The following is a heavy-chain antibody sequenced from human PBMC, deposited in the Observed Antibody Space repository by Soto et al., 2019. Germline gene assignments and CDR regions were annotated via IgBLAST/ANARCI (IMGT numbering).Heavy chain of an antibody. J-gene: IGHJ4*02. CDR1: GYTFSNYG. D-gene: IGHD5-12*01. Sequence: QVQLVQSGAEVKKPGASVKVSCKATGYTFSNYGISWVRQAPGQGLEWMGWISGYNVKTYYTQKFQGRVTMTTDTSTSTAYMELRSLRSDDTAVYYCARDVEMATITGYWGQGTLVTVSS. V-gene: IGHV1-18*01. CDR2: ISGYNVKT. CDR3: ARDVEMATITGY.